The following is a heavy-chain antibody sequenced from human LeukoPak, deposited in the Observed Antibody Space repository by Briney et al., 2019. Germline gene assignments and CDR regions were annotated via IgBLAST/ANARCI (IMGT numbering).Heavy chain of an antibody. CDR2: IDHSGTS. CDR3: ARAPIATASPFDS. Sequence: SETLSLTCAVYGGSFSGFHWSWIRQPPGKGLEWIGEIDHSGTSNYNPSLKSRVTMSADTSKNQFSLSLRFMTAADTAVYYCARAPIATASPFDSWGQGTLVTVSS. V-gene: IGHV4-34*01. CDR1: GGSFSGFH. J-gene: IGHJ4*02. D-gene: IGHD6-13*01.